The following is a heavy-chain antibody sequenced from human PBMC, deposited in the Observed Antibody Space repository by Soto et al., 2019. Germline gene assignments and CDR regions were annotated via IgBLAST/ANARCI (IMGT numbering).Heavy chain of an antibody. V-gene: IGHV1-69*13. D-gene: IGHD1-26*01. CDR3: ARDRVGARTDYYYYGMDV. J-gene: IGHJ6*02. Sequence: GPSVKVSCKASGGTFSSYAISWVRQAPGQGLEWMGGIIPIFGTANYAQKFQGRVTITADESTSTAYTELSSLRSEDTAVYYCARDRVGARTDYYYYGMDVWGQGTTVTVSS. CDR1: GGTFSSYA. CDR2: IIPIFGTA.